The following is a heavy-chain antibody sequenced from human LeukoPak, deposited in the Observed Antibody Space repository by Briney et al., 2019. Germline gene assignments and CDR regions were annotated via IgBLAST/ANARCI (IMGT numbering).Heavy chain of an antibody. CDR1: GFTFSSYG. J-gene: IGHJ4*02. Sequence: PGRSLRLSCAASGFTFSSYGMHWVRQAPGKGLEWVAVISYDGSNKYYADSVKGRFTISRDNSKNTLYLQMNSLRAEDTAVYYCARARYCSSTSCIFDYWGQGTLVTVSS. D-gene: IGHD2-2*01. CDR2: ISYDGSNK. V-gene: IGHV3-30*03. CDR3: ARARYCSSTSCIFDY.